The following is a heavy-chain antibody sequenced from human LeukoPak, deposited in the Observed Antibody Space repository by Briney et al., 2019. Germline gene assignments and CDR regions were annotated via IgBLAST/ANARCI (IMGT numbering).Heavy chain of an antibody. CDR3: ARALKGYQLRYKWFDP. D-gene: IGHD2-2*01. J-gene: IGHJ5*02. CDR1: GYTFTSYG. CDR2: ISAYNGNT. Sequence: ASVKVSFKASGYTFTSYGISWVRQAPGQGLAWMGWISAYNGNTNYAQKLQGRVTMTTDTSTSTAYMELRSLRSDGTAVYYCARALKGYQLRYKWFDPWGQGTLVTVSS. V-gene: IGHV1-18*01.